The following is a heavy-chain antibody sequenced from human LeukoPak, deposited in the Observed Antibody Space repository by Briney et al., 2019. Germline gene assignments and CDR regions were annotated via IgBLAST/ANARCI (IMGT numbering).Heavy chain of an antibody. CDR2: IYPGDSDT. CDR1: GYSFTSYW. D-gene: IGHD6-19*01. Sequence: GESLQISCKGSGYSFTSYWIGWVRQLPGKGLEWMGDIYPGDSDTRYSPSFQGQVTISADKSISTAYLQWISLKASDTAMYYCATLMTYSNGWYLGYWGQGTLVTVSS. V-gene: IGHV5-51*01. CDR3: ATLMTYSNGWYLGY. J-gene: IGHJ4*02.